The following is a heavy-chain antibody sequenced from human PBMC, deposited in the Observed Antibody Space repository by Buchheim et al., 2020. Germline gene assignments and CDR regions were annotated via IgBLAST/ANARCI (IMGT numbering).Heavy chain of an antibody. CDR1: GYSFSTYW. CDR3: ARQNFYDSSGYYDY. D-gene: IGHD3-22*01. CDR2: IYPGDSDI. Sequence: EVHLVQSGAEVKEPGESLKISCKGSGYSFSTYWIGWVRQMPGKGLEWMGIIYPGDSDIRYSPSFQGQVTIPADKSISPAYLQWSSLKASDTAMYYCARQNFYDSSGYYDYWGQGTL. J-gene: IGHJ4*01. V-gene: IGHV5-51*01.